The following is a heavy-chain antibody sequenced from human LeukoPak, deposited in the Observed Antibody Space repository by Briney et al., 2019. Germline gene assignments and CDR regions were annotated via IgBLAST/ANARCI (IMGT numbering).Heavy chain of an antibody. J-gene: IGHJ4*02. CDR3: ARGTGRYHDY. V-gene: IGHV3-74*01. Sequence: PGGSLRLSCAASGFTFSSYWMHWVRQPSGKGLVWVSRINTDGSDTSYADSVKGRFTISRDSAKNTLYLQMNTLRADDTAVYYCARGTGRYHDYWGQGTLVTVSS. CDR1: GFTFSSYW. CDR2: INTDGSDT. D-gene: IGHD1-26*01.